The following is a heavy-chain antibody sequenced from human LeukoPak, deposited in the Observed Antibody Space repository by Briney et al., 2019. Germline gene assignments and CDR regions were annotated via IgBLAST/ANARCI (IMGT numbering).Heavy chain of an antibody. CDR2: ISFTSAYI. CDR3: ARQWRELQLGY. D-gene: IGHD1-26*01. V-gene: IGHV3-21*01. Sequence: NPGGSLRLSCAASGFTFSTYNMNWVRQAPGKGLEWVSSISFTSAYIFYADSVEGRFTISRDNAKNSLYLQMNSLRAEDTAVYYCARQWRELQLGYWGQGTLVTVSS. J-gene: IGHJ4*02. CDR1: GFTFSTYN.